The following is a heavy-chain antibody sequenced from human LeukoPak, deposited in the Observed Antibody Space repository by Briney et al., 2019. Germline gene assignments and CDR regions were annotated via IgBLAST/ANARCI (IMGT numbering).Heavy chain of an antibody. CDR1: GASISTYY. D-gene: IGHD3-22*01. V-gene: IGHV4-59*01. CDR2: IYDSGST. J-gene: IGHJ4*02. Sequence: PSETLSLTCTVSGASISTYYWSWIRQPPGKGLEWIGYIYDSGSTNYNPSLKSRVTISSDMSKNQFSLKVSSVTAADTAIYYCARDYGVGGYYFDSWGQATLVTVSS. CDR3: ARDYGVGGYYFDS.